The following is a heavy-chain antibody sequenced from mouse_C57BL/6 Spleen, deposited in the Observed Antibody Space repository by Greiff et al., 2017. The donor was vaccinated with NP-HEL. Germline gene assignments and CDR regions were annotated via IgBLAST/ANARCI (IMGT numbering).Heavy chain of an antibody. V-gene: IGHV5-17*01. Sequence: DVQLVESGGGLVKPGGSLKLSCAASGFTFSDYGMHWVRQAPEKGLEWVAYISRGSSTIYYADTVKGRFTISRDNAKKTLFLQITSMRSEDTAMYYCARRDCYDGARSKDDWGQGTSVTVSS. CDR1: GFTFSDYG. CDR2: ISRGSSTI. CDR3: ARRDCYDGARSKDD. J-gene: IGHJ4*01. D-gene: IGHD2-12*01.